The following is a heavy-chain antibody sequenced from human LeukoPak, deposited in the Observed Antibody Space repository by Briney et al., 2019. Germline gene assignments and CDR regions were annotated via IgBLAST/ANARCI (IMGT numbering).Heavy chain of an antibody. D-gene: IGHD5-18*01. CDR3: ASSGYSYGYSRSLYY. CDR2: INHSGST. J-gene: IGHJ4*02. V-gene: IGHV4-34*01. Sequence: SETLSLTCAVYGGSFSGYYWSWIRQPPGKGLEWIGEINHSGSTNYNPSLKSRVTISVDTSKNQFSLKLSSVTAADTAVYYCASSGYSYGYSRSLYYWGRGTLVTVSS. CDR1: GGSFSGYY.